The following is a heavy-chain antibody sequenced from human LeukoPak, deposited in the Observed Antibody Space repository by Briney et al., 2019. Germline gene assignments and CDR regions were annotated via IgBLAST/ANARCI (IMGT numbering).Heavy chain of an antibody. Sequence: PGGSLRLSCAASGFTFSNYWMSWVRQAPGKGLEWVANIKQDGSEKYYVDSVKGRFTISRDNTKNSLFLQMSSLRAEDTAVYYCARGLGYSHGNGDYWGQGTLVTVSS. CDR2: IKQDGSEK. CDR3: ARGLGYSHGNGDY. CDR1: GFTFSNYW. J-gene: IGHJ4*02. V-gene: IGHV3-7*01. D-gene: IGHD5-18*01.